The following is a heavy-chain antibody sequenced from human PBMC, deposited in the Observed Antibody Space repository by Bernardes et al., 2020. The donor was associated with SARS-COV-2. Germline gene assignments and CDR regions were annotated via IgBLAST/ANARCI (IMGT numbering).Heavy chain of an antibody. CDR1: GFSLRNSAVG. CDR2: ISCNGAK. D-gene: IGHD1-1*01. J-gene: IGHJ4*02. V-gene: IGHV2-5*01. CDR3: ARSPPTAVPSAAYFDN. Sequence: SGPTLLKPTQTLTLTCTLSGFSLRNSAVGVGWIRQPPGKALDWLAVISCNGAKRYSPSLKTRLSITKDTSKNQVVLIMTNMDPLDTATYYCARSPPTAVPSAAYFDNWGRGTLVTVSS.